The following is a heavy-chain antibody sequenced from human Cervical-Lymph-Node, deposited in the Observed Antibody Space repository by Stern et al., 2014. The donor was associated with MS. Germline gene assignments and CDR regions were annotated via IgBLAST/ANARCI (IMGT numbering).Heavy chain of an antibody. V-gene: IGHV3-23*04. J-gene: IGHJ6*02. CDR3: AKGDYTNYWGMYGMDV. CDR1: GYTFSRFA. Sequence: EVQLVESGGGLAQPGKSLRLSCEASGYTFSRFAMAWVRQAPGKGLEWVAAISATGGSTYYADSVKGRFSISRDNFQSTVYLQLSSLRVEDTAVYYCAKGDYTNYWGMYGMDVWGQGTTVIVSS. CDR2: ISATGGST. D-gene: IGHD4-11*01.